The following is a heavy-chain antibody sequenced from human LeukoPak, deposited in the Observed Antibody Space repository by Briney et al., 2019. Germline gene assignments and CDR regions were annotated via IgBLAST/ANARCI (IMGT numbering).Heavy chain of an antibody. J-gene: IGHJ4*02. CDR1: GFTVSSNY. D-gene: IGHD5-18*01. Sequence: PGGSLRLSCAASGFTVSSNYMSWVRQAPGKGLEWVSVIYSGGSTYYADSEKGRFTISRDNSKNTLYLQMNSLRAEDTAVYYCARESGYSYGYPDYWGQGTLVTVSS. CDR3: ARESGYSYGYPDY. V-gene: IGHV3-66*02. CDR2: IYSGGST.